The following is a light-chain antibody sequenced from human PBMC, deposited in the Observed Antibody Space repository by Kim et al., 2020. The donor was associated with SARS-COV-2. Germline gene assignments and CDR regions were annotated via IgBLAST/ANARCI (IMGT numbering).Light chain of an antibody. Sequence: DIQMTQSPSAMSASVGDRVTITCRASQGISSYLAWFQQKPGQVPKRMIYAASTLQSGVPSRFSGSGSGTEFTLTFSSLQPEDFATYYCLQQDSYPLTCGGGTKVDIK. J-gene: IGKJ4*02. CDR1: QGISSY. V-gene: IGKV1-17*03. CDR3: LQQDSYPLT. CDR2: AAS.